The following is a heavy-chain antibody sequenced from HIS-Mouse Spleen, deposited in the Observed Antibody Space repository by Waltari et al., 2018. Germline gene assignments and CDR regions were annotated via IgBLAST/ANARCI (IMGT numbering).Heavy chain of an antibody. CDR3: AREIPYSSSWYDWYFDL. CDR1: GGPLRSRSYY. D-gene: IGHD6-13*01. Sequence: QLQLQESGPGLVKPSETLSLTCTDSGGPLRSRSYYWRWVRQPPGQGLEWLGSIYYSGSTYYNPSLKSRVTISVDTSKNQFSLKLSSVTAADTAVYYCAREIPYSSSWYDWYFDLWGRGTLVTVSS. V-gene: IGHV4-39*07. J-gene: IGHJ2*01. CDR2: IYYSGST.